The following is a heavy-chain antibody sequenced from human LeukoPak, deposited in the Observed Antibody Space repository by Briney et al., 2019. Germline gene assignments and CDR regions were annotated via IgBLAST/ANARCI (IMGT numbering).Heavy chain of an antibody. CDR1: GGSFSGYY. Sequence: SETLSLTCAVYGGSFSGYYWSWIRQHPGKGLEWIGYIYYSGSTYYNPSLKSRVTISVDTSKNQFSLKLSSVTAADTAVYYCARNIWFGELSLDYWGQGTLVTVSS. CDR3: ARNIWFGELSLDY. CDR2: IYYSGST. J-gene: IGHJ4*02. V-gene: IGHV4-30-4*08. D-gene: IGHD3-10*01.